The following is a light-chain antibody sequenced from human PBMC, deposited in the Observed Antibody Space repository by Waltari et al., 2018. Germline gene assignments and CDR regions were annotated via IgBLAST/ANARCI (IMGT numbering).Light chain of an antibody. CDR2: GAS. CDR3: QHYVRLPAT. CDR1: PSVGTS. J-gene: IGKJ1*01. Sequence: EVVLTQSPGTLSLSPGERATLACRASPSVGTSLAWYQQKPGQAPRLLTFGASRRATGIPDRFSGSGSGTDFSLTISRLEPEDFAVYYCQHYVRLPATFGQGTKVEI. V-gene: IGKV3-20*01.